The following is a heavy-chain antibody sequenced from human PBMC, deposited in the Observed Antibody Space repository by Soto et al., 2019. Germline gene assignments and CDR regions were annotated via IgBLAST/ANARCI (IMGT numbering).Heavy chain of an antibody. J-gene: IGHJ4*02. V-gene: IGHV2-5*02. CDR2: IYWDDTK. Sequence: QITLKESGPTLVKPTQTLTLTCTFSGFSLSASGVGVGWFRQPPGKALEWLAVIYWDDTKTYSPSLESRLTVTKDTSKNQVVLTMTNMDPVDTATYCCARKNSGTHALDYWGQGVLVTVSS. D-gene: IGHD1-26*01. CDR3: ARKNSGTHALDY. CDR1: GFSLSASGVG.